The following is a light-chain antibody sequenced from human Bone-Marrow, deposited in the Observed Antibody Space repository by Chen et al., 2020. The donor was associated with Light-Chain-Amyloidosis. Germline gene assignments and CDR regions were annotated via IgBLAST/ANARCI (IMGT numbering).Light chain of an antibody. J-gene: IGKJ4*01. CDR2: LGS. CDR1: QSLLHSNGHTY. Sequence: DIVLTQSPLALPVTPGEPASISCRSSQSLLHSNGHTYLDWYLQKPGQSPQVLIYLGSERASGVPDSFSGSGSGTDFTLKISRVEAEDVGVYYCMQALQTPLTFGGGTKVEIK. V-gene: IGKV2-28*01. CDR3: MQALQTPLT.